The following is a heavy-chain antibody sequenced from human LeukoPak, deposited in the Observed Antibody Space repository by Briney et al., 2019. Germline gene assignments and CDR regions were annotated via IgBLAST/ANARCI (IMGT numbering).Heavy chain of an antibody. CDR1: GFTFSNYG. J-gene: IGHJ4*02. CDR3: AKAGVVVPGAYFDY. V-gene: IGHV3-30*02. D-gene: IGHD2-2*01. CDR2: IRYDGSDK. Sequence: GGSLRLSCAASGFTFSNYGMHWVRQAPGKGLEWVAFIRYDGSDKYYADSVKGRLTISRDNPKNTLYLQMNSLRAEDTAVYYCAKAGVVVPGAYFDYWGQGTLVTVSS.